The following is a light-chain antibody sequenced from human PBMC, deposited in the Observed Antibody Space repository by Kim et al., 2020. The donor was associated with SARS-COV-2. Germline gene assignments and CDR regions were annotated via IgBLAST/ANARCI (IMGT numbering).Light chain of an antibody. Sequence: VSPGETAPLSCRASQSVNTNFAWYQQKPGQAPRLLIYGASTRASGVPARFSGSGSGTEFTLTISSLQSEDFAVYYCQQFNNWPLYSFGQGTKLEI. CDR1: QSVNTN. CDR2: GAS. CDR3: QQFNNWPLYS. J-gene: IGKJ2*03. V-gene: IGKV3-15*01.